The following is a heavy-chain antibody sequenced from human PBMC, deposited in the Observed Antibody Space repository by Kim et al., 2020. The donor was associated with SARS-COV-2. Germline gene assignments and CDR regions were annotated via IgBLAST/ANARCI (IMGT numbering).Heavy chain of an antibody. J-gene: IGHJ5*02. V-gene: IGHV4-39*01. Sequence: SETLSLTCTVSGGSISSSSYYWGWIRQPPGKGLEWIGSIYYSGSTYYNPSLKSRVTISVDTSKNQFSLKLSSVTAADTAVYYCARGALIAAAGAGGYNWFDPWGQGTLVTVSS. CDR2: IYYSGST. CDR1: GGSISSSSYY. CDR3: ARGALIAAAGAGGYNWFDP. D-gene: IGHD6-13*01.